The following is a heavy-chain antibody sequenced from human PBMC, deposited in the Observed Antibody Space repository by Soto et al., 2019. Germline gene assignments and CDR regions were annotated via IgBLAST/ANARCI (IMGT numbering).Heavy chain of an antibody. V-gene: IGHV4-59*01. CDR1: GGSISSYY. CDR3: ATTSLNYDPDFYYFEY. Sequence: SETLSLTCTVSGGSISSYYWSWIRQPPGKGLEWIGYIYYSGSTNYNPSLKSRVTISVDTSKNQFSLKLSSVTAADTAVYYCATTSLNYDPDFYYFEYWGQGTLVTVSS. J-gene: IGHJ4*02. D-gene: IGHD3-3*01. CDR2: IYYSGST.